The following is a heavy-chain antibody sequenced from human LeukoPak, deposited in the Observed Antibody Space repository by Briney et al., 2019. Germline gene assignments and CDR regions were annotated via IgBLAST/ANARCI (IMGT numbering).Heavy chain of an antibody. CDR1: GMTLSHYG. CDR3: AKRGVVIRVILVGFHKEAYYFDS. CDR2: ISGSGGAT. J-gene: IGHJ4*02. V-gene: IGHV3-23*01. Sequence: PGGSLRLSCAVSGMTLSHYGMSWVRQAPGKGLEWVAGISGSGGATYYADSVKGRFTISRDNPKNTLYLQMNSLRAEDTAVYFCAKRGVVIRVILVGFHKEAYYFDSWGQGALVTVSS. D-gene: IGHD3-10*01.